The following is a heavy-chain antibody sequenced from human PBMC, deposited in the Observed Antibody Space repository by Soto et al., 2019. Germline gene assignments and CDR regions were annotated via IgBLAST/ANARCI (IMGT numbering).Heavy chain of an antibody. CDR3: ARETVVVTARGPFDY. Sequence: ASVKVSCKASGYTFTSYGISWVRQAPGQGLEWMGWISAYNGNTNYAQKLQGRVTMTTDTSTSTAYMELRSLRSDDTAVYYCARETVVVTARGPFDYWGQGTLVTVSS. V-gene: IGHV1-18*04. CDR1: GYTFTSYG. J-gene: IGHJ4*02. CDR2: ISAYNGNT. D-gene: IGHD2-21*02.